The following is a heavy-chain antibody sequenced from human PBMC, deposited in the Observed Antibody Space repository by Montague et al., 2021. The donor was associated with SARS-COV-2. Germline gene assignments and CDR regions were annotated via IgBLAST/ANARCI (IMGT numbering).Heavy chain of an antibody. CDR2: ISSSSSSI. V-gene: IGHV3-21*01. CDR1: GFTFRSYT. D-gene: IGHD2-15*01. CDR3: VRGGACSGGKCNGGARD. J-gene: IGHJ4*02. Sequence: RSLSCVASGFTFRSYTMNWVRQSPGMGLEWVSFISSSSSSIYYADSLKGRFTISRDNAKNSLYLQMNSLRVEDTAVYYCVRGGACSGGKCNGGARDWGQGTLVTVS.